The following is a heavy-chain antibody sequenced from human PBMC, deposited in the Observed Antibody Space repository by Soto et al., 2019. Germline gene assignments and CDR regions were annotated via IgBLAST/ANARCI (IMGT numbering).Heavy chain of an antibody. CDR2: ISSSSSYI. V-gene: IGHV3-21*01. D-gene: IGHD7-27*01. J-gene: IGHJ6*03. Sequence: GGSLRLSCAASGFTFSSYSMNWVRQAPGKGLEWVSSISSSSSYIYYADSVKGRFTISRDNAKNSLYLQMNSLRAEDTAVYYCARDGSWGYYYYYIDVWGKGTTVTVSS. CDR3: ARDGSWGYYYYYIDV. CDR1: GFTFSSYS.